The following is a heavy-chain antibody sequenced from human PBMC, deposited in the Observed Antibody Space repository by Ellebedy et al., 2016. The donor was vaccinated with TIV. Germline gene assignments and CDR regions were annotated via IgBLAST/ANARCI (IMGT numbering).Heavy chain of an antibody. CDR1: GFTFTTYW. CDR3: ARSQYLVFDIFDL. V-gene: IGHV3-7*03. J-gene: IGHJ3*01. Sequence: GESLKISCVASGFTFTTYWMSWVRQAPGKGLEWVANIKQDGSEKYYADSVKGRFTISRDNGKNSLFLEMSSLRAEDTAMYYCARSQYLVFDIFDLWGQGTTVTVSP. D-gene: IGHD6-13*01. CDR2: IKQDGSEK.